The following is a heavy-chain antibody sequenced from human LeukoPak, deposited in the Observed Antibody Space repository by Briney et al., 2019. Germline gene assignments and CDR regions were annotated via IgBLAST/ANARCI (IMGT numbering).Heavy chain of an antibody. Sequence: GGSLRLSCAASGFNFSSYAMSWVRQAPGKGLEWVSAISGSGGSTYYADSVKGRFTISRDNSKNTLYLQMNSLRAEDTAVYYCAKQVDFWSGYFNYWGQGTLVTVSS. CDR1: GFNFSSYA. D-gene: IGHD3-3*01. CDR3: AKQVDFWSGYFNY. V-gene: IGHV3-23*01. J-gene: IGHJ4*02. CDR2: ISGSGGST.